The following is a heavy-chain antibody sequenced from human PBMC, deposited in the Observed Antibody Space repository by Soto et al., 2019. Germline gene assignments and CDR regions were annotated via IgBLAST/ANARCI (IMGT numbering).Heavy chain of an antibody. D-gene: IGHD3-9*01. CDR1: GGSFSGYY. J-gene: IGHJ5*02. Sequence: PSETLSLTCAVYGGSFSGYYWSWIRQPPGKGLEWIGEINHSGSTNYNPSLKSRVTISVDTSKNQFSLKLSSVTAADTAVYYCARGCFKYYDILTRNWFDPWGQGTLVTVSS. CDR2: INHSGST. V-gene: IGHV4-34*01. CDR3: ARGCFKYYDILTRNWFDP.